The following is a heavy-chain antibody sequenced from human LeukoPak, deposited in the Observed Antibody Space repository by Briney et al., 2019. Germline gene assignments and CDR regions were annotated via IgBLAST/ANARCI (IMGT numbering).Heavy chain of an antibody. V-gene: IGHV7-4-1*02. CDR2: INTNTGNP. CDR1: GYTFNNYA. D-gene: IGHD2-15*01. Sequence: ASVKVSCKASGYTFNNYAMHWVRQAPGQGLEWMGWINTNTGNPTYAQGFTGRFVFSLDTSVSTAYLQISSLKAEDTAVYYCARDSRFCSGGSCYLHDAFDIWGQGTMVTVSS. CDR3: ARDSRFCSGGSCYLHDAFDI. J-gene: IGHJ3*02.